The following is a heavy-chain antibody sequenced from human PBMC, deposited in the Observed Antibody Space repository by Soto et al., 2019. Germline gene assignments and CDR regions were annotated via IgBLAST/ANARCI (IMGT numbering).Heavy chain of an antibody. D-gene: IGHD6-13*01. Sequence: SETLSLTCTVSGGSISSYYWSWIPQPPGKGLEWIGYIYYSGSTNYNPSLKSRVTISVDTSKNQFSLKLSSVTAADTAVYYCARVHSSSWYYFDYWGQGTLVTVSS. CDR3: ARVHSSSWYYFDY. CDR2: IYYSGST. V-gene: IGHV4-59*01. J-gene: IGHJ4*02. CDR1: GGSISSYY.